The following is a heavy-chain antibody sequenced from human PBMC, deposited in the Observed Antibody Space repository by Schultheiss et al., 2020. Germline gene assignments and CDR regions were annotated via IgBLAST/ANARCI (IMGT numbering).Heavy chain of an antibody. CDR2: IIPIFGTA. V-gene: IGHV1-69*13. CDR3: AREDSYGDYVPYYYGMDV. CDR1: GGTFSSYA. J-gene: IGHJ6*02. D-gene: IGHD4-17*01. Sequence: SVKVSCKASGGTFSSYAISWVRQAPGQGLEWMGGIIPIFGTANYAQKFQGRVTITADESTSTAYMELRSLRSDDTAVYYCAREDSYGDYVPYYYGMDVWGQGTTVTVFS.